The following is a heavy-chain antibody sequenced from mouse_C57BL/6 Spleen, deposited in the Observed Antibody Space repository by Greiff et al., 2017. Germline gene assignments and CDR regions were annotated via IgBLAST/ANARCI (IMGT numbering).Heavy chain of an antibody. V-gene: IGHV1-26*01. Sequence: VQLQQSGPELVKPGASVKISCKASGYTFTDYYMNWVKQSHGKSLEWIGDINPNNGGTSYNQKFKGKATLTVDKSSSTAYMGLRSVTSEDSAVYYCAREGRAGCDDYWGQGTTLTVSS. CDR2: INPNNGGT. CDR1: GYTFTDYY. J-gene: IGHJ2*01. CDR3: AREGRAGCDDY.